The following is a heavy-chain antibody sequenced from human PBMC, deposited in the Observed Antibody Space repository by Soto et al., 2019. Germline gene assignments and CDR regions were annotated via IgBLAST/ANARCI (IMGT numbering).Heavy chain of an antibody. CDR3: ARGVGSSPPRY. CDR1: GGSISVYY. V-gene: IGHV4-59*01. D-gene: IGHD3-9*01. Sequence: ETLSLTCTISGGSISVYYWSWIRQSPRQGLEWIGYVYDNGRPYYSPSLKSRVTISADTSKNQISLKLTSATAADTAVYYCARGVGSSPPRYWGRGTLVTVSS. J-gene: IGHJ4*02. CDR2: VYDNGRP.